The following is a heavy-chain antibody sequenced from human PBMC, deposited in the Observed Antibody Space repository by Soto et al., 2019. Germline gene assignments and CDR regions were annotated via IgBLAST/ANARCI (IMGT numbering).Heavy chain of an antibody. CDR1: GYTFTSYA. CDR3: ARGGALEYSSSSWDY. J-gene: IGHJ4*02. D-gene: IGHD6-6*01. V-gene: IGHV1-3*01. Sequence: VKVSCKASGYTFTSYAMHWVRQAPGQRLEWMGWINAGNGNTKYSQKFQGRVTITRDTSASTAYMELSSLRSEDTAVYYCARGGALEYSSSSWDYWGQGTLVTVSS. CDR2: INAGNGNT.